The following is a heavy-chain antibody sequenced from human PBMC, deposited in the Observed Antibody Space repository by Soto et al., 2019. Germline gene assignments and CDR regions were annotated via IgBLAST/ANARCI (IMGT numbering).Heavy chain of an antibody. CDR2: IYYSGST. V-gene: IGHV4-59*01. Sequence: SQTLSDTCTVAGGSSSSYYWSCIRKHPGKGLEWIGYIYYSGSTNYNPSLKSRVTISVDTSKNQFSLKLSSVTAADTAVYYCARVYDFWSGYGSYGMDVWGQGTTVTVS. D-gene: IGHD3-3*01. CDR3: ARVYDFWSGYGSYGMDV. J-gene: IGHJ6*02. CDR1: GGSSSSYY.